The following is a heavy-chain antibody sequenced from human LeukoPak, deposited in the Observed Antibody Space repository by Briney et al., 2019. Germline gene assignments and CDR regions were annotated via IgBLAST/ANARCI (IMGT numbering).Heavy chain of an antibody. J-gene: IGHJ4*02. D-gene: IGHD5-24*01. CDR3: ARHGQNDGYPLDY. V-gene: IGHV4-59*08. Sequence: SETLSLTCTVSGGSISGYYWSWIRQRPGKGLEWIAYIHYSGSTNYNPPLKSRLTISVDTSKNQLSLKLNSMTDADTAVYYCARHGQNDGYPLDYWGQGTLVSVSS. CDR1: GGSISGYY. CDR2: IHYSGST.